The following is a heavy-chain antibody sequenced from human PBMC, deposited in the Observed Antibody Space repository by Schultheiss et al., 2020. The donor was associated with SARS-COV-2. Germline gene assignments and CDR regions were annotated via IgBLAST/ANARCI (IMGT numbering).Heavy chain of an antibody. CDR3: ARYYSSSSHSGYYYYYMDV. Sequence: ASVKVSCKASGYTFTGYYMHWVRQAPGQGLEWMGWINPNSGGTNYAQKFQGRVTMTRDTSISTAYMELSRLRSEDTAVYYCARYYSSSSHSGYYYYYMDVWGKGTTVTVSS. CDR2: INPNSGGT. D-gene: IGHD6-6*01. CDR1: GYTFTGYY. V-gene: IGHV1-2*02. J-gene: IGHJ6*03.